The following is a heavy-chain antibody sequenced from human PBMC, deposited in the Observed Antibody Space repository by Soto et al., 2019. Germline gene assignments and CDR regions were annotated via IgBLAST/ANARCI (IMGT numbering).Heavy chain of an antibody. CDR2: IWFDGNNK. D-gene: IGHD6-13*01. V-gene: IGHV3-33*01. CDR1: GFTFGNNA. Sequence: QVQLVESGGNMVQPGRSLRLSCAASGFTFGNNAMHWVHHAAGKGLEWVAQIWFDGNNKYYTDSVKGRFTISRDNLKNTVYLQMDSLRADDTAVYYCARDGQQLAPYAMDVWGQGTTVIVSS. CDR3: ARDGQQLAPYAMDV. J-gene: IGHJ6*02.